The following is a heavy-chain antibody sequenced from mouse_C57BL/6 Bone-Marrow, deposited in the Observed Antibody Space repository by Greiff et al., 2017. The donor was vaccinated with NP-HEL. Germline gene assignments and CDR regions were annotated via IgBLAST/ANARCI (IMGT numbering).Heavy chain of an antibody. J-gene: IGHJ1*03. CDR3: ARRGTTVVARDWYFDG. CDR2: IDPSDSYT. CDR1: GYTFTSYW. V-gene: IGHV1-59*01. D-gene: IGHD1-1*01. Sequence: QVQLQQPGAELVRPGTSVKLSCKASGYTFTSYWMHWVKQRPGQGLEWIGVIDPSDSYTNYNQKFKGKATLTVDTSSSTAYMQLSSLTSEDAAVYYCARRGTTVVARDWYFDGWGTGTTVTVSS.